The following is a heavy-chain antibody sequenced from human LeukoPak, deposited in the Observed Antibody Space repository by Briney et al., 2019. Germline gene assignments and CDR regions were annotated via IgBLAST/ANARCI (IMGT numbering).Heavy chain of an antibody. V-gene: IGHV1-46*01. CDR3: ARGRDGSGSLNWFDP. J-gene: IGHJ5*02. CDR2: INPSGGFT. D-gene: IGHD3-10*01. CDR1: GYTFSRFY. Sequence: ASVKVSCEASGYTFSRFYIHWVRQAPGQGLEWMGTINPSGGFTTYAQTFQDRVTMTRDTSTSTVYMELSNLRSEDTAVYYCARGRDGSGSLNWFDPWGQGTLVTVSS.